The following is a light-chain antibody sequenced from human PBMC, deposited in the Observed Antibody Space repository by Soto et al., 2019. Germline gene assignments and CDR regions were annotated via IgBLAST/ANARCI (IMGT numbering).Light chain of an antibody. V-gene: IGKV3-20*01. J-gene: IGKJ4*01. CDR3: QQYGSSPLT. Sequence: EIVLTQSPGTLSLSPGERATLSCRASQSVSSSYLAWYQQKPGQAPRLLIYGASSRATGIPDRFSGSRSGTVFTLTVSRLEPEDFAVYYCQQYGSSPLTFGGGTKVEIK. CDR2: GAS. CDR1: QSVSSSY.